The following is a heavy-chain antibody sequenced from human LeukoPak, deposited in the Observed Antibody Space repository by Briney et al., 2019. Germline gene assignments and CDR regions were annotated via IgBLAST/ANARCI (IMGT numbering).Heavy chain of an antibody. CDR3: ARDLGNYYGSGSARFDP. CDR1: GYTFTGYY. V-gene: IGHV1-2*06. Sequence: ASVKVSCKASGYTFTGYYMHWVRQAPGQGLEWMGRINPSSGGTNYAQKFQGRVTMTRDTSISTAYMELSRLRSDDTAVYYCARDLGNYYGSGSARFDPWGQGTLVTVSS. CDR2: INPSSGGT. J-gene: IGHJ5*02. D-gene: IGHD3-10*01.